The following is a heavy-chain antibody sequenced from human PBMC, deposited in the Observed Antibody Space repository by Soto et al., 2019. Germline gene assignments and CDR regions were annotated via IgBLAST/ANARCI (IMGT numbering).Heavy chain of an antibody. D-gene: IGHD1-1*01. V-gene: IGHV3-7*01. Sequence: EEQLVESGGGLVQPGGSLRLSCAASGFSIRDYWMTWVRQAPGKGLDWVANIKQDGSEKFYVDSLKGRFTISRDNAKNSVYLLMNCLRADETPVYYCARGKDGRRAGTYYFDMDVWGNGTTVTLSS. CDR1: GFSIRDYW. CDR3: ARGKDGRRAGTYYFDMDV. J-gene: IGHJ6*03. CDR2: IKQDGSEK.